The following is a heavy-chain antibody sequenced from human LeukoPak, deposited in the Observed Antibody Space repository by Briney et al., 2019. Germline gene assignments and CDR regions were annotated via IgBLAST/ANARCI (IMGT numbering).Heavy chain of an antibody. CDR1: GGSISSYY. V-gene: IGHV4-59*01. Sequence: SETLSLTYTVSGGSISSYYWSWIRQPPGKGLEWIGYIFYSGSTNYNPSLRSRVTMSVDTSKNQFSLKLSSVTAADTAVYYCARYSSGWMYYFDYWGQGTLVTVSS. CDR3: ARYSSGWMYYFDY. CDR2: IFYSGST. J-gene: IGHJ4*02. D-gene: IGHD6-19*01.